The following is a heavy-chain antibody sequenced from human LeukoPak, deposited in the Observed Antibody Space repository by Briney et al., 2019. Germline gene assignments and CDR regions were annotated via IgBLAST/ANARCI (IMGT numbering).Heavy chain of an antibody. CDR3: ARTYYYDSSAYFDWFDP. CDR2: IFTGDSNT. D-gene: IGHD3-22*01. J-gene: IGHJ5*02. Sequence: GESLKISCKGSGYSFSSFWIVWVRQMPGKGLEWMGIIFTGDSNTRYSPSFQGQVTISADKSISTAYLQWSSLKASDTAIYYCARTYYYDSSAYFDWFDPWGQGTLVTVSS. CDR1: GYSFSSFW. V-gene: IGHV5-51*01.